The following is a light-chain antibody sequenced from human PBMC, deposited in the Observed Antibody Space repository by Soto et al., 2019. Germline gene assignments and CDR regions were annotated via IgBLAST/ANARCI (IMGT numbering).Light chain of an antibody. V-gene: IGLV2-14*01. Sequence: QSVLTQPASVSGSPGQSITVSCTGTSSDVGGSNFVSWYQQYPGKAPNLVIYEVTHRPSGVSSRFSGSKSGNTASLTISGLQAEDEADYYCSSYASSGTCVFGTGTKLTVL. CDR3: SSYASSGTCV. CDR2: EVT. CDR1: SSDVGGSNF. J-gene: IGLJ1*01.